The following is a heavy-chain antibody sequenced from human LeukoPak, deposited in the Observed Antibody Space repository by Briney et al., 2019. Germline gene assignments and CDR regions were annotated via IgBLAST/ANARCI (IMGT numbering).Heavy chain of an antibody. CDR3: ARNGRGFGELLSPGSYYYYYGMDV. CDR2: IIPILGIA. D-gene: IGHD3-10*01. J-gene: IGHJ6*02. V-gene: IGHV1-69*04. Sequence: VASVKVSCKASGGTFSSYAISWVRQAPGQGLEWMGRIIPILGIANYAQKFQGRVTITADKSTSTAYMELSSLRSEDTAVYYCARNGRGFGELLSPGSYYYYYGMDVWGQGTTVTVSS. CDR1: GGTFSSYA.